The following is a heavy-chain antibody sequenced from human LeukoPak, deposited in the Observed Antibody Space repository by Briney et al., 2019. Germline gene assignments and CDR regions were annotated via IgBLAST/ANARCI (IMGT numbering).Heavy chain of an antibody. J-gene: IGHJ4*02. Sequence: PGGSLRLSCAASGFTFDDYAMHWVRQAPGKGLEWVSGISWNSGSIGYADSVKGRFTISRDNAKNSLYLQMNSLRAEDTALYYCAKVYHKQWLVYYFDYWGQGTLVTVSS. D-gene: IGHD6-19*01. V-gene: IGHV3-9*01. CDR2: ISWNSGSI. CDR3: AKVYHKQWLVYYFDY. CDR1: GFTFDDYA.